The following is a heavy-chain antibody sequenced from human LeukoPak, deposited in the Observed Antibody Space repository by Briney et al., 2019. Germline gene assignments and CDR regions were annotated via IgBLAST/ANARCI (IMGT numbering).Heavy chain of an antibody. J-gene: IGHJ4*02. V-gene: IGHV3-21*04. CDR3: AKEAAAGPYFDY. CDR1: GFTFSSYS. CDR2: ISSSSSYI. Sequence: PGGSLRLSCAASGFTFSSYSMNWVRQAPGKGPEWVSSISSSSSYIYYADSVKGRFTISRDNAKNSLYLQMNSLRAEDTAVYYCAKEAAAGPYFDYWSQGTLVTVSS. D-gene: IGHD6-13*01.